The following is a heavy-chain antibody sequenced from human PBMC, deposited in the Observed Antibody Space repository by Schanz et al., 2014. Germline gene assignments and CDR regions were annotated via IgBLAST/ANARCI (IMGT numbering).Heavy chain of an antibody. D-gene: IGHD1-1*01. V-gene: IGHV3-23*04. Sequence: EVQLVESGGGVVQPGRSLRLSCAASGFTFTNYAMSWVRQAPGKGLEWVSLISDSGDTAYYADSVKGRFTISRDNAKNSLYLEMNSLRAEDTALYYCARDRRNADLDYWGQGTLVTVSS. CDR3: ARDRRNADLDY. J-gene: IGHJ4*02. CDR2: ISDSGDTA. CDR1: GFTFTNYA.